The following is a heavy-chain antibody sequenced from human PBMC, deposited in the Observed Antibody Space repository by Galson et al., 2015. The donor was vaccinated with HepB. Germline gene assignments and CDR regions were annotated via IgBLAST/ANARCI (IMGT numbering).Heavy chain of an antibody. CDR3: TRGYCSGGSCSMQDY. CDR1: GFTFSGSA. V-gene: IGHV3-73*01. J-gene: IGHJ4*02. Sequence: SLGLSCAASGFTFSGSAMHWVRQASGKGLEWVGRIRSKANSYATAYAASVKGRFTISRDDSKNTAYLQMKSLKTEDTAVYYCTRGYCSGGSCSMQDYWGQGTLVTVSS. CDR2: IRSKANSYAT. D-gene: IGHD2-15*01.